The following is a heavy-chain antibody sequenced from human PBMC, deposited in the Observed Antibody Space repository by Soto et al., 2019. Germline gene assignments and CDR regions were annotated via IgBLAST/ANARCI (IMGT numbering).Heavy chain of an antibody. J-gene: IGHJ6*02. D-gene: IGHD4-17*01. CDR2: MGYNGFT. Sequence: QVQLQESGPGLVKPSETLSLTCTISGGPMSNYYCSWFRQPPGQGLEWIGYMGYNGFTRYNPSLRSRVTISLDSSKNQFSRNPSSVTAADTAHHYCARQGVGELHGLVAGWGHGATVTVS. CDR3: ARQGVGELHGLVAG. CDR1: GGPMSNYY. V-gene: IGHV4-59*08.